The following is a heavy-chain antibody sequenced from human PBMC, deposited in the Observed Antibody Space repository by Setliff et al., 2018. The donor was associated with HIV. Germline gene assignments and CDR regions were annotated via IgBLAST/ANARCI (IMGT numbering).Heavy chain of an antibody. J-gene: IGHJ4*02. CDR1: GGSISSYY. D-gene: IGHD6-6*01. CDR2: IYYSGST. Sequence: LSLTCKVSGGSISSYYWSWIRPPPGKGLEWIGYIYYSGSTNYNPSLKSRVTISLDTSKNQFSLTLNSVTAADTAVYYCARGPAGRPGFLSYWGQGTLVTVSS. CDR3: ARGPAGRPGFLSY. V-gene: IGHV4-59*01.